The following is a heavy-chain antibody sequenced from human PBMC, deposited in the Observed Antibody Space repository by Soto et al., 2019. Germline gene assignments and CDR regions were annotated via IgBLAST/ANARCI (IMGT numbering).Heavy chain of an antibody. CDR1: GGSISSGGYY. CDR3: ARDLGGGGDY. J-gene: IGHJ4*02. D-gene: IGHD3-16*01. CDR2: IYYSGST. V-gene: IGHV4-31*03. Sequence: QVQLQESGPGLVKPSQTLSLTCTVSGGSISSGGYYWSWIRQHPGKVLEWIGDIYYSGSTYYNPPLKSRVTISVATSKNQFSLKLSSVTAADTAVYHCARDLGGGGDYWGQGTLVTVSS.